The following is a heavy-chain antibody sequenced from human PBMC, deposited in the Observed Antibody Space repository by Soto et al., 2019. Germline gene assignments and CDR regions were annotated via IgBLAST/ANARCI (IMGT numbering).Heavy chain of an antibody. CDR1: GGTFSSYA. Sequence: SVKVSCKASGGTFSSYAISWVRQAPGQGLEWMGGIIPIFGTANYAQKFQGRVTITADESTSTAYMELSSLRSEDTAVYYCARPLQYYYDSSGGGGDFDTWGQGKMVTVSS. V-gene: IGHV1-69*13. D-gene: IGHD3-22*01. CDR2: IIPIFGTA. J-gene: IGHJ3*02. CDR3: ARPLQYYYDSSGGGGDFDT.